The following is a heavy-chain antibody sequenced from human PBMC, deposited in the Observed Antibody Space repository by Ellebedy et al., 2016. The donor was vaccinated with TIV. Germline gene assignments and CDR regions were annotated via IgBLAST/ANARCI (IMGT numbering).Heavy chain of an antibody. CDR1: GFTVSSNY. CDR2: IYSGGST. Sequence: GESLKISCAASGFTVSSNYMSWVRQAPGKGLEWVSVIYSGGSTYYADSVKGRFTISRDDSKNTLYLQMNSLKTEDTAVYYCTTVSYYYYGMDVWGQGTTVTVSS. CDR3: TTVSYYYYGMDV. J-gene: IGHJ6*02. V-gene: IGHV3-66*01.